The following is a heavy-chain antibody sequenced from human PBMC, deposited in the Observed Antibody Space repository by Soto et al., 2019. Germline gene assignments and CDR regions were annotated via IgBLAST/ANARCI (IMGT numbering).Heavy chain of an antibody. J-gene: IGHJ4*02. V-gene: IGHV1-3*01. CDR3: ARGGYFDSSNYLAY. CDR2: INPGNGNT. D-gene: IGHD3-22*01. CDR1: GYTFTSYG. Sequence: ASVKVSCKASGYTFTSYGINWVREAPGRGLELMGWINPGNGNTKYSQQFQGRVIIDRDTSASTAYMELSSLRPEDTAVYYCARGGYFDSSNYLAYWGLGTLVTVYS.